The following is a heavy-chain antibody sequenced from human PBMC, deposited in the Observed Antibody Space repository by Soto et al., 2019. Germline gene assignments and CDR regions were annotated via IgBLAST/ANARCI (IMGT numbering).Heavy chain of an antibody. Sequence: SGPTLVNPTQTLTLTCTFSGFSLSTSGVGVGWICQPPGKALEWLALIDWDDDKYYSTSLKTRLTISKDTSKNQVVLTMTNMDPVDTATYYCARIRNTRGSGWYYFDYWGQGTLVTVSS. V-gene: IGHV2-70*01. CDR2: IDWDDDK. J-gene: IGHJ4*02. CDR1: GFSLSTSGVG. CDR3: ARIRNTRGSGWYYFDY. D-gene: IGHD6-19*01.